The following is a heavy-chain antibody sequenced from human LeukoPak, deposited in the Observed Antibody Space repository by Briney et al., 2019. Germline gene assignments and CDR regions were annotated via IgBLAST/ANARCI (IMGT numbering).Heavy chain of an antibody. CDR3: ARGDDIPGTIDY. V-gene: IGHV4-59*01. D-gene: IGHD1-1*01. J-gene: IGHJ4*02. Sequence: PSETLSLTCTVSGGSISNYYWSWIRQPPGEGLEWLGYIYYSGNTNSNPSLRSRVTISVDTSRNQFSLKLTSVTAADTAVYYCARGDDIPGTIDYWGQGTLVTVSS. CDR2: IYYSGNT. CDR1: GGSISNYY.